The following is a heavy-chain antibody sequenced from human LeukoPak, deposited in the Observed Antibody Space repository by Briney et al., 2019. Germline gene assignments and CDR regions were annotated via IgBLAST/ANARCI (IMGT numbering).Heavy chain of an antibody. J-gene: IGHJ4*02. D-gene: IGHD3/OR15-3a*01. V-gene: IGHV3-7*01. CDR3: ARDDGFSCYSY. CDR1: GFTFSSYW. CDR2: MNLDGSEK. Sequence: PGGSLRLSCAASGFTFSSYWMTWVCQAPGKGLEWVANMNLDGSEKYYVDSVKGRFIISRDNAKNSLFLQMNSLIAEDTAVYYCARDDGFSCYSYWGQGALVTVSS.